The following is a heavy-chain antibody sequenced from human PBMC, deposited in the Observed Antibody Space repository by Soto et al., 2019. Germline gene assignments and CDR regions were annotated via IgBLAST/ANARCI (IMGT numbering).Heavy chain of an antibody. Sequence: GASVKVSCKTSGGTFGSYAISWVRQAPGQGLEWKGGIIPIFSTPNYAQKFQGRVTITADESTSTAYMELSSLRSEDTAVYYCARPIQYYFDTSAQSAWFDPWGRGTLVTVSS. J-gene: IGHJ5*02. V-gene: IGHV1-69*13. CDR3: ARPIQYYFDTSAQSAWFDP. D-gene: IGHD3-22*01. CDR2: IIPIFSTP. CDR1: GGTFGSYA.